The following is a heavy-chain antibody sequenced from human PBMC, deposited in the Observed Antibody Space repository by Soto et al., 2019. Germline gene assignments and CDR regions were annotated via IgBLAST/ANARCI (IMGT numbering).Heavy chain of an antibody. CDR1: GFAFSSYS. Sequence: GGSLRLSCAASGFAFSSYSMHWVRQAPGKGLEWVALISYDGSSKYYADSVKGRFTISRDNSKNTLYMEMNSLRPEDTALYYCVRDQGGSSTNWGQGTLVT. CDR3: VRDQGGSSTN. J-gene: IGHJ4*02. V-gene: IGHV3-30-3*01. CDR2: ISYDGSSK. D-gene: IGHD3-16*01.